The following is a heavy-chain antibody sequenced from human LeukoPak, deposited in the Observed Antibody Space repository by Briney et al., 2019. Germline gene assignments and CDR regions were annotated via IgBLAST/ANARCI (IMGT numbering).Heavy chain of an antibody. CDR2: MNPNSGNT. CDR1: GYTFTSYD. J-gene: IGHJ5*02. CDR3: ARAGETATLWFDP. Sequence: ASVKVSCKASGYTFTSYDINWVRQTTGQGFEWMGWMNPNSGNTGYAQKFQGRVTMTRNTSISTAYMELSSLRSEDTAVYYCARAGETATLWFDPWGQGTLVTVSS. V-gene: IGHV1-8*01. D-gene: IGHD2-15*01.